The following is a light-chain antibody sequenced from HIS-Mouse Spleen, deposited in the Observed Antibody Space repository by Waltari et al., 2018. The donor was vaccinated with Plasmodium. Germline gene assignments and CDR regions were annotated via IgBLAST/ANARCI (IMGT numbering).Light chain of an antibody. V-gene: IGLV2-23*01. CDR3: CSYAGSSTYVV. CDR2: EGM. Sequence: QSALTQPASVSGSPGQSITISCPGTSSDVGCYNLVSWDNKHPGKAPKLMIYEGMKRPSGVSNRFSGSKSGNTASLTISGLQAEDEADYYCCSYAGSSTYVVFGGGTKLTVL. J-gene: IGLJ2*01. CDR1: SSDVGCYNL.